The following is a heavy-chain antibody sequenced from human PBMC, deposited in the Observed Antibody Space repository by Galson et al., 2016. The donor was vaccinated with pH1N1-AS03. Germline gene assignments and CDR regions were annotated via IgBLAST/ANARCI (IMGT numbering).Heavy chain of an antibody. J-gene: IGHJ5*02. V-gene: IGHV7-4-1*01. D-gene: IGHD3-9*01. CDR3: ARGHMSLPGFWGS. Sequence: SVKVSCKASGYTFTSHRIIWVRQAPGQGLECMGWITTNTGNPTFAPGFTGRFVFSLDTSVSTAYLQIGSLKAEDTAVYYCARGHMSLPGFWGSWGQGTLVTVSS. CDR2: ITTNTGNP. CDR1: GYTFTSHR.